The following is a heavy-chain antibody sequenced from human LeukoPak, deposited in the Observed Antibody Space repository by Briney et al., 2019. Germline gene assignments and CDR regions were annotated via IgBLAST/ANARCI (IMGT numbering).Heavy chain of an antibody. CDR3: ARPPQYGSGSY. Sequence: SETLSPTCTVSGGSISSSSYYWGWIRQPPGKGLEWIGSIYYSGSTYYNRSLKSRVTISVDTSKHQFSLKLSSVTAADTAVYYCARPPQYGSGSYWGQGTLVTVSS. J-gene: IGHJ4*02. D-gene: IGHD3-10*01. CDR2: IYYSGST. V-gene: IGHV4-39*01. CDR1: GGSISSSSYY.